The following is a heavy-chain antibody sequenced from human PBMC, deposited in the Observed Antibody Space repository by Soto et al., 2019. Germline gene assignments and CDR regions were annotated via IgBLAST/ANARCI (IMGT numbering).Heavy chain of an antibody. J-gene: IGHJ4*02. Sequence: GGSLRLSCAASGFTFSSYAMSWVRQAPGKGLEWVSVISGSGGTTYYADSVKGRFTISRDNSKNTLYLQMNSLGAEDTAVYYCAKSSSGSVVYYFDYWGQGTLVTVSS. CDR3: AKSSSGSVVYYFDY. V-gene: IGHV3-23*01. CDR1: GFTFSSYA. CDR2: ISGSGGTT. D-gene: IGHD3-22*01.